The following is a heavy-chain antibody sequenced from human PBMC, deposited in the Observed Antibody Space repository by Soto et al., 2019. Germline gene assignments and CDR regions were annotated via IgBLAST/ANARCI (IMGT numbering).Heavy chain of an antibody. D-gene: IGHD3-22*01. J-gene: IGHJ4*02. Sequence: GASVKVSCKASGYTFTGYYMHWVRQAPGQGLEWMGWINPNSGGTNYAQKFQGWVTMTRDTSISTAYMELSRLRSDDTAVYYCAMQYYYDSSGYYMAFDYWGQGTLVTVSS. CDR3: AMQYYYDSSGYYMAFDY. CDR1: GYTFTGYY. CDR2: INPNSGGT. V-gene: IGHV1-2*04.